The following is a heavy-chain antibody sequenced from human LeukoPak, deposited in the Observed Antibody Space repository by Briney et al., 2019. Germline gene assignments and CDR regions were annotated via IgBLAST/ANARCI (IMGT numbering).Heavy chain of an antibody. CDR1: GGSINNGAYS. V-gene: IGHV4-30-4*07. CDR2: IYYSGST. CDR3: ARETSQKGAHYMDV. J-gene: IGHJ6*03. Sequence: PSQTLSLTCAVSGGSINNGAYSWSWIRQPPGKGLEWIGYIYYSGSTSYNPSLKSRVTISVDTSKNQFSLKLSSVTAADTAVYYCARETSQKGAHYMDVWGKGTTVTISS. D-gene: IGHD3-16*01.